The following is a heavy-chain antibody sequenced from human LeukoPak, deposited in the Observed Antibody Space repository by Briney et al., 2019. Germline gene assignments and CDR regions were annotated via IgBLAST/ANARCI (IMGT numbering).Heavy chain of an antibody. J-gene: IGHJ6*02. CDR2: IIPIFGTA. CDR1: GGTFSSYA. D-gene: IGHD1-26*01. CDR3: ARDSSGSQFYYYGMDV. V-gene: IGHV1-69*13. Sequence: SVKVSCKASGGTFSSYAISWVRQAPGQGLEWMGGIIPIFGTANYAQKSQGRVTITADESTSTAYMELSSLRSEDTAVYYCARDSSGSQFYYYGMDVWGQGTTVTVPS.